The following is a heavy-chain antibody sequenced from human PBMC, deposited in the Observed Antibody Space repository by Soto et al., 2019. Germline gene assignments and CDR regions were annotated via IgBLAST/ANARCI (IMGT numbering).Heavy chain of an antibody. CDR1: GFKFSNYW. CDR3: ARDGLLFSGPYRPSRFDY. V-gene: IGHV3-7*03. CDR2: IKHDTSEA. J-gene: IGHJ4*02. D-gene: IGHD3-16*02. Sequence: XVSLRLSCAASGFKFSNYWMSWVRQAPGKGLEWVGNIKHDTSEAHYADSVKGRFTITRDNIKNFLFLQMNGLRADDTASYYCARDGLLFSGPYRPSRFDYWGLGTLVTVSS.